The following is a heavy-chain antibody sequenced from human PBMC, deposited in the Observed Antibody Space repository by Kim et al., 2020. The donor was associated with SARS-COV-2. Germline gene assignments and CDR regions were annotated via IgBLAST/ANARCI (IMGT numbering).Heavy chain of an antibody. V-gene: IGHV3-23*01. CDR1: GFTFSNYA. D-gene: IGHD5-12*01. CDR2: IGGSGDDT. CDR3: ARDGESGYDAVHLCDP. Sequence: GGSLRLSCAASGFTFSNYAMRWVRQAPGKGLVWVSPIGGSGDDTNYADSVKGRFTISRDNSKKIIYLQMNSLRADDTAVYYCARDGESGYDAVHLCDPWGQGPLVTVST. J-gene: IGHJ5*02.